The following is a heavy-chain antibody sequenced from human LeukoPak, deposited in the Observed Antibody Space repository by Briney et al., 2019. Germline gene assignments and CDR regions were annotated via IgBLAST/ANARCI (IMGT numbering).Heavy chain of an antibody. J-gene: IGHJ6*03. Sequence: ASVKVSCKASGGTFSSYAISWVRQAPGQGLEWMGRIIPIFGTANCAQKFQGRVTITTDESTSTAYMELSSLRSEDTAVYYCAIGPAEIRSGWYYYYYYMDVWGKGTTVTVSS. CDR2: IIPIFGTA. V-gene: IGHV1-69*05. D-gene: IGHD6-19*01. CDR3: AIGPAEIRSGWYYYYYYMDV. CDR1: GGTFSSYA.